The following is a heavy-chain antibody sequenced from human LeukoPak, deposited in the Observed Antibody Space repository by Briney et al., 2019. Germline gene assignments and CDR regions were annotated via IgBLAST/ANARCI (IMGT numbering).Heavy chain of an antibody. Sequence: GASVKVSCKVSGYTLTELSMHWVRQAPGKGLEWMGGFDPEDGETIYAQKFQGRVTMTEDTSTDTAYMELSSLRSEDTAVYYCATAGLAGNYFDYWGQGTLVTVSS. J-gene: IGHJ4*02. D-gene: IGHD6-13*01. V-gene: IGHV1-24*01. CDR2: FDPEDGET. CDR3: ATAGLAGNYFDY. CDR1: GYTLTELS.